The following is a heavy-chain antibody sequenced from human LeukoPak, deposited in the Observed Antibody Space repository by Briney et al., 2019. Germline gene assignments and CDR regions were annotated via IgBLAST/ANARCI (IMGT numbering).Heavy chain of an antibody. CDR2: IYYSGST. D-gene: IGHD1-1*01. CDR1: GGSISSGGYY. V-gene: IGHV4-31*03. CDR3: ARDSVTGKDY. Sequence: KASETLSLTCTVSGGSISSGGYYWSWIRQHPGKGLEWIGYIYYSGSTYYNPSLKSRVTISVDTSKNQFSLKLSSVTAADTAVYYCARDSVTGKDYWGQGTLVTVSS. J-gene: IGHJ4*02.